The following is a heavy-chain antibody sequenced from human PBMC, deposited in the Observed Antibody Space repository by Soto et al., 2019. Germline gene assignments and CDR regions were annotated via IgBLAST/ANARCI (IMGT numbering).Heavy chain of an antibody. D-gene: IGHD6-19*01. V-gene: IGHV4-39*01. J-gene: IGHJ4*02. Sequence: PSETLSLTCTVSNDSIRSGTYYWAWIRQPPGRGLEWIGSLSYLGTTDYNTSIKSRVTISKDASKNQFSMKLTSMTPAETAVYKCATGRTDSGWYKDQFWGQATLIT. CDR1: NDSIRSGTYY. CDR2: LSYLGTT. CDR3: ATGRTDSGWYKDQF.